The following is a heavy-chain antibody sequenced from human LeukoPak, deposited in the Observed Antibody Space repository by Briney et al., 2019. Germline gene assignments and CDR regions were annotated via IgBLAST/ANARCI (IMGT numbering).Heavy chain of an antibody. D-gene: IGHD2-2*01. CDR1: GGSFSGYY. CDR2: INHSGST. Sequence: SETLSLTCAVYGGSFSGYYWSWIRQPPGKGLEWIGEINHSGSTNYNPSLKSRVTISVDTSKNQFSLKLSSVTAADTAVYYCATNDCSSTSCPDDYWGQGNLVTVSS. J-gene: IGHJ4*02. CDR3: ATNDCSSTSCPDDY. V-gene: IGHV4-34*01.